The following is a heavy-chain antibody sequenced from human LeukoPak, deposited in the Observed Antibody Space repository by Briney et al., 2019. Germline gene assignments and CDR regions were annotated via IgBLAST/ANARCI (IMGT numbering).Heavy chain of an antibody. V-gene: IGHV4-34*01. J-gene: IGHJ3*02. Sequence: PSETLSLTCAVYGGSFSGYYWSWIRQPPGKGLEWIGEINHSGSTNYNPSLKSRVTMSVDTSRNQFSLKLSSVTAVDTAVYYCARTRYDSSGYHDAFDIWGQGTMVTVSS. CDR2: INHSGST. D-gene: IGHD3-22*01. CDR1: GGSFSGYY. CDR3: ARTRYDSSGYHDAFDI.